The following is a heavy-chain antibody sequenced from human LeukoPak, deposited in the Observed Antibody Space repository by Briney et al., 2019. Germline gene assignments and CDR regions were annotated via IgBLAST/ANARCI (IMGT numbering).Heavy chain of an antibody. CDR3: ARIPGYGRYYYYMDV. V-gene: IGHV4-39*01. CDR1: VGSISSSSYY. J-gene: IGHJ6*03. CDR2: IYYSGST. Sequence: PSETLSLTCTVSVGSISSSSYYWGWIRQPPGKGLEWIGSIYYSGSTYYNPSLKSRVTISVDTSKNQFSLKLSSVTAADTAVYYCARIPGYGRYYYYMDVWGKGTTVTVSS. D-gene: IGHD5-18*01.